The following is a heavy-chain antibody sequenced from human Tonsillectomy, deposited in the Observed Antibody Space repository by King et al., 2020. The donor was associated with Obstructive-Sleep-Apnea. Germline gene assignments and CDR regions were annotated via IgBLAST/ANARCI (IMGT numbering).Heavy chain of an antibody. Sequence: VQLVESGGVVVQPGGSLRLSCAASGFTFDDYTMHWVRQAPGKGLEWVSLISWDGGSTYYADSGKGRFTISRDNSKNSLYLQMNSLRTEDTALYYCAKDMNKDSSGYYSFDYWGQGTLVTVSS. D-gene: IGHD3-22*01. V-gene: IGHV3-43*01. CDR2: ISWDGGST. CDR3: AKDMNKDSSGYYSFDY. CDR1: GFTFDDYT. J-gene: IGHJ4*02.